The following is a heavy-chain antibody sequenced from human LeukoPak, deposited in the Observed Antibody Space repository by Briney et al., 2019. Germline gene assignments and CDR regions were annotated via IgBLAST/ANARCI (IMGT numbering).Heavy chain of an antibody. CDR1: GFTFSSYA. CDR2: ISGSGGST. D-gene: IGHD6-13*01. Sequence: QPGGSLRLSCVASGFTFSSYATSWVRQAPGKGLEWVSAISGSGGSTYYADSVKGRFTISRDNSKNTLYLQMNSLRAQDTAVYYCAKDPYSSSWYYHWFDPWGQGTLVTVSS. CDR3: AKDPYSSSWYYHWFDP. J-gene: IGHJ5*02. V-gene: IGHV3-23*01.